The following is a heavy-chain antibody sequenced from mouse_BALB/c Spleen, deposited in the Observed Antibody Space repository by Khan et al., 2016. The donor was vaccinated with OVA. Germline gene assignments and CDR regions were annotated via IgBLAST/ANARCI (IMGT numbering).Heavy chain of an antibody. CDR1: GYSITSAYS. V-gene: IGHV3-1*02. CDR2: IHYSGGT. Sequence: EVQLQESGPDLVKPSQSLSLTCTVTGYSITSAYSWHWIRQFPGNKLEWMGYIHYSGGTSYNPSLKSRISITRDTSKNQFFLQLNSVTTEDTATYSCAGGFLTYWGQGTLVTVSA. J-gene: IGHJ3*01. CDR3: AGGFLTY.